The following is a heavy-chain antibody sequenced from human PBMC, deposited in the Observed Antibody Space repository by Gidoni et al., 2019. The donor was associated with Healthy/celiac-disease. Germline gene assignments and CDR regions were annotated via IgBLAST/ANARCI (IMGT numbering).Heavy chain of an antibody. CDR3: ARQGSSWIRGDYYYYGMDV. J-gene: IGHJ6*02. CDR1: GYHFTSYW. Sequence: EVPLAQSGAEVKTPGESLKISCKGSGYHFTSYWTGWVRQMPGNGLEWMGIIYPGDSDTRYSPSFQGQVTISADKSISTAYLQWSSLKASDTAMYYCARQGSSWIRGDYYYYGMDVWGQGTTVTVSS. D-gene: IGHD6-13*01. CDR2: IYPGDSDT. V-gene: IGHV5-51*01.